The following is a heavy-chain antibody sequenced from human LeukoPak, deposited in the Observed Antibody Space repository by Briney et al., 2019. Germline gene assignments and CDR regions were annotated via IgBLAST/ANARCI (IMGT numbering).Heavy chain of an antibody. D-gene: IGHD3-3*01. CDR1: GFTVSSNY. J-gene: IGHJ3*02. V-gene: IGHV3-7*01. CDR3: ARDSGTRITIFGVVIIDAFDI. CDR2: IKQDGSEK. Sequence: GGSLRLSRAASGFTVSSNYMSWVRQAPGKGLEWVANIKQDGSEKYYVDSVKGRFTISRDNAKNSLYLQMNSLRAEDTAVYYCARDSGTRITIFGVVIIDAFDIWGQGTMVTVSS.